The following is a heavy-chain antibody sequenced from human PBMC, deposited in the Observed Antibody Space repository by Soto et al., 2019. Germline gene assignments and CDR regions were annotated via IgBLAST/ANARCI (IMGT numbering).Heavy chain of an antibody. D-gene: IGHD3-3*01. CDR2: IYWDDDK. CDR3: AHRVLRTVXGLVTTTAIYFDF. J-gene: IGHJ4*02. CDR1: GFSLTTSGVG. V-gene: IGHV2-5*02. Sequence: QITLNESGPTQVKPRQTLTLTCTFSGFSLTTSGVGVGWIRQSPGKAPEWLALIYWDDDKRYSPSLKSRLTITKDTSKNQVVLTMADLDPADTATYYCAHRVLRTVXGLVTTTAIYFDFWGQGTPVAVSS.